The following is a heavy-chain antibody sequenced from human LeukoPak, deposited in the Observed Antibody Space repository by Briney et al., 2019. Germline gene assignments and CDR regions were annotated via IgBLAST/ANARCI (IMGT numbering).Heavy chain of an antibody. J-gene: IGHJ4*02. D-gene: IGHD5-18*01. V-gene: IGHV3-23*01. CDR1: GFTFSSYA. CDR3: VQLWLKGFDY. Sequence: GGSLRLSCAGSGFTFSSYAMNWVRQAPGKGLEWVSVISGSGDSTYYADSVKGRFTISRDNSKNTLYLQMNSLRAEDTAVYYCVQLWLKGFDYWGQGTLVTVSS. CDR2: ISGSGDST.